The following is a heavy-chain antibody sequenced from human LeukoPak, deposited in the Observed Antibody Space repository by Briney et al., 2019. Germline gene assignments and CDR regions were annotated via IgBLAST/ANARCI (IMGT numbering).Heavy chain of an antibody. D-gene: IGHD2-15*01. CDR2: IRSKANSYAT. J-gene: IGHJ3*02. Sequence: GGSLRLSCAASGFTFSGSAMHWVRQASGKGLEWVGRIRSKANSYATAYAASVKGRFTISRDDSKNTAYLQMNSLKTEDTAVYYCTRSPCSGGSCYPNAFDIWGQGTMVTASS. V-gene: IGHV3-73*01. CDR3: TRSPCSGGSCYPNAFDI. CDR1: GFTFSGSA.